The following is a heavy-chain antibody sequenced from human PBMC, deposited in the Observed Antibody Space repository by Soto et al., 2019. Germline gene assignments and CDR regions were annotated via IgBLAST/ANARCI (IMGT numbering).Heavy chain of an antibody. J-gene: IGHJ5*02. CDR1: GGSISSSSYY. D-gene: IGHD4-4*01. CDR2: IYYSGST. Sequence: SETLSLTCTVSGGSISSSSYYWGWIRQPPGKGLEWIGSIYYSGSTYYNPSLKSRVTISVDTSKNQFSLKLSSVTAADTAVYYCARHPFSVTNWFDPWGQGTLVTVS. V-gene: IGHV4-39*01. CDR3: ARHPFSVTNWFDP.